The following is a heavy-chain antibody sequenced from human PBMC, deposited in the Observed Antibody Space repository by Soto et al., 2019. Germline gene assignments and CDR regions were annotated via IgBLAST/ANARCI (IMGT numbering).Heavy chain of an antibody. Sequence: GASVKISGKGSGYSFTSYWSSWVRQMPGKGLEWMGRIDPSDSYTNYSPSFQGHVTISADKSISTAYLQWSSLKASDTAMYYCARLQAAAGDNDLTFDYWGQGTLVTVSS. CDR2: IDPSDSYT. J-gene: IGHJ4*02. V-gene: IGHV5-10-1*01. CDR1: GYSFTSYW. D-gene: IGHD6-13*01. CDR3: ARLQAAAGDNDLTFDY.